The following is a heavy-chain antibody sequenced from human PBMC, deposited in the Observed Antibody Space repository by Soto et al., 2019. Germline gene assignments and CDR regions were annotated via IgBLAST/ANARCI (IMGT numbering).Heavy chain of an antibody. CDR2: IFYNGST. CDR3: ARSFYP. Sequence: QLQLQESGPGLVKPSETLSLTCTVSGGSISHYHWNWIRQAPGKGMEWIGYIFYNGSTHYNPSLTSRVTIPVDMSKNRLSLTLTSVTAADTAVYYCARSFYPWGQGTLVTVSS. V-gene: IGHV4-59*01. J-gene: IGHJ5*02. CDR1: GGSISHYH.